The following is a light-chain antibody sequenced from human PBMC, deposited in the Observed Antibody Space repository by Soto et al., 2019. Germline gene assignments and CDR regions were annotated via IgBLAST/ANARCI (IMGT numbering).Light chain of an antibody. V-gene: IGLV2-14*01. J-gene: IGLJ1*01. Sequence: QSALTQPASVSGSPGQSITISCTGTGSDIGAYNYVSWYQQHPGEAPKLLIYEVTYRPSGVSDRFSGSKSAYTASLTISGLQPEDEADYYCSSYTTSSTRVFGTGTKVTVL. CDR1: GSDIGAYNY. CDR2: EVT. CDR3: SSYTTSSTRV.